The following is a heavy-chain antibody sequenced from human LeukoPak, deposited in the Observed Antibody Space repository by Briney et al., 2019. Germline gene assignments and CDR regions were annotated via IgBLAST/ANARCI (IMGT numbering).Heavy chain of an antibody. CDR3: ARHDASTVTTVFDY. Sequence: SETLSLTCTVSGGSISSGGYYWSWIRQHPGKGLEWIGYIYYSGSTYYNPSLKSRVTISVDTSKNQFSLKLSSVTAADTAVYYCARHDASTVTTVFDYWGQGTLVTVSS. D-gene: IGHD4-11*01. CDR1: GGSISSGGYY. J-gene: IGHJ4*02. V-gene: IGHV4-31*03. CDR2: IYYSGST.